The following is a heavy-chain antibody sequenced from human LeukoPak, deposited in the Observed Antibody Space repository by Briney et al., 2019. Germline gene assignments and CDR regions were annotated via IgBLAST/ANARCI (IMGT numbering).Heavy chain of an antibody. CDR1: GFTFSSYG. CDR3: AKDLGVQLWLVIDY. Sequence: GGSLSLSCAASGFTFSSYGMHWVRQAPGKGLEWVAVIWYDGSNKYYADSVKGRFTISTDNSKNTLYLQMNSLRAEDTAVYYCAKDLGVQLWLVIDYWGQGTLVTVSS. CDR2: IWYDGSNK. D-gene: IGHD5-18*01. J-gene: IGHJ4*02. V-gene: IGHV3-33*06.